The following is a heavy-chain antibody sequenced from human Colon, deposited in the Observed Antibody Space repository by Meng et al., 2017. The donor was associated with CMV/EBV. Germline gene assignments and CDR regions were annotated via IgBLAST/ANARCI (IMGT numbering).Heavy chain of an antibody. V-gene: IGHV5-51*01. Sequence: GESLKISCKGSGFIFRDHWIAWVRQTPDKGLEWMGIIYPADSDTRYSPSFQGHVTISADKSISTAYLQWDSLKASDSAMYYCTRGGLADFDYWGQGALVTVS. J-gene: IGHJ4*02. D-gene: IGHD3-16*01. CDR2: IYPADSDT. CDR1: GFIFRDHW. CDR3: TRGGLADFDY.